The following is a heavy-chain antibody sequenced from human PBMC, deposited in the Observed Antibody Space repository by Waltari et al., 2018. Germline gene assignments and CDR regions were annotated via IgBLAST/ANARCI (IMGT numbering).Heavy chain of an antibody. CDR1: VYTFTDYY. Sequence: QVQMVQSGAEVEKPGASVKVSCKASVYTFTDYYMHWVRQAPGQGLEWMGWINPRTGATYSAEKFQGRLTMTRDPSIDTAYMELGRLRSDDTAIYYCARGFLEKQLLSWFDPWGQGTLVTVSS. CDR3: ARGFLEKQLLSWFDP. D-gene: IGHD3-16*02. J-gene: IGHJ5*02. CDR2: INPRTGAT. V-gene: IGHV1-2*02.